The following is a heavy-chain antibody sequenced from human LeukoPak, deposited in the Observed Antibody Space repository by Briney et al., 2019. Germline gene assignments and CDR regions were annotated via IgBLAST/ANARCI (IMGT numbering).Heavy chain of an antibody. CDR2: ISSTSSYI. V-gene: IGHV3-21*01. CDR3: ARARIAVPGLFDY. J-gene: IGHJ4*02. CDR1: GFTFSGYS. Sequence: GGSLRLSCAASGFTFSGYSMNWVRQAPGKELEWVSSISSTSSYINYADSVKGRFTISRDNAKNSLCLQMNSLRAEDTAVYYCARARIAVPGLFDYWGQGTLVTVSS. D-gene: IGHD6-19*01.